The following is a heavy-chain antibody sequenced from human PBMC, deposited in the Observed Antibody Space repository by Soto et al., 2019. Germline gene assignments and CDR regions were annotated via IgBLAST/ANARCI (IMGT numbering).Heavy chain of an antibody. D-gene: IGHD3-3*01. J-gene: IGHJ4*02. CDR2: ISGSST. V-gene: IGHV3-23*01. Sequence: EEQLLESGGGLVQPGGSLRLTCAASGFTFSSYAMSWVRQAPGKGLEWVSAISGSSTYYADSVKGRFTISRDNSKDTLYLQMNSLRAEDTAVYYCARAPRTYDFPYYFDTWGQGALVTVSS. CDR3: ARAPRTYDFPYYFDT. CDR1: GFTFSSYA.